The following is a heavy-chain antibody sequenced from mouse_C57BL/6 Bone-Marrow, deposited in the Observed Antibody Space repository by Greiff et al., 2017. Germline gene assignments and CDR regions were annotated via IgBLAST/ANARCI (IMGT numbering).Heavy chain of an antibody. CDR1: GYTFTSYG. Sequence: QVQLQQSGAELARPGASVKLSCKASGYTFTSYGISWVKQRTGQGLEWIGEIYPRSGNTYYNEKFKGKATLTADKSSSTAYMELRSLTSEDSAVYFCAKPYYYGSSQGFYAMDYWGQGTSVTVSS. V-gene: IGHV1-81*01. J-gene: IGHJ4*01. CDR2: IYPRSGNT. D-gene: IGHD1-1*01. CDR3: AKPYYYGSSQGFYAMDY.